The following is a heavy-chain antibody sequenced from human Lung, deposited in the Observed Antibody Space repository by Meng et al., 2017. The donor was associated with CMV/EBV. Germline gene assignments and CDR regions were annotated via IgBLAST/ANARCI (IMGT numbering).Heavy chain of an antibody. CDR2: IRSTPYGGTT. D-gene: IGHD3-22*01. CDR3: TRELQVYFYHNSGYYHPPGY. CDR1: GFTFRDYS. J-gene: IGHJ4*02. Sequence: SLKISXTTSGFTFRDYSLGWVRQAPGKGLEWVGFIRSTPYGGTTEYAASVKGRFSISRDDSESIAYLQMNSLKTEDTAVYYCTRELQVYFYHNSGYYHPPGYWGQGTLVTVSS. V-gene: IGHV3-49*04.